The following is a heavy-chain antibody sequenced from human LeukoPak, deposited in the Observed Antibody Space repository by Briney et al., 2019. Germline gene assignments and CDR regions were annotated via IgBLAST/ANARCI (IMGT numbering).Heavy chain of an antibody. CDR1: GFTVSNNF. CDR3: ARTRTGFNVVDY. V-gene: IGHV3-53*01. D-gene: IGHD3/OR15-3a*01. Sequence: GGSLRLSCAASGFTVSNNFMSRVRQAPGKGLEWVSVIYDGGYARYAASVKGRFIISRDSSKNTLYLQMNSLRAEDTAVYYCARTRTGFNVVDYWGQGTLVTVSS. CDR2: IYDGGYA. J-gene: IGHJ4*02.